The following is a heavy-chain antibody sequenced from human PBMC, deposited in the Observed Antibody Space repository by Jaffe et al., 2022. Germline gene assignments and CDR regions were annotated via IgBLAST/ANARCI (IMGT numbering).Heavy chain of an antibody. Sequence: EVQLVESGGGLVQPGGSLRLSCAASGFTFSSYWMHWVRQAPGKGLVWVSRINSDGSSTSYADSVKGRFTISRDNAKNTLYLQMNSLRAEDTAVYYCARDRGYDSSGYYFGPDAFDIWGQGTMVTVSS. J-gene: IGHJ3*02. D-gene: IGHD3-22*01. V-gene: IGHV3-74*01. CDR1: GFTFSSYW. CDR2: INSDGSST. CDR3: ARDRGYDSSGYYFGPDAFDI.